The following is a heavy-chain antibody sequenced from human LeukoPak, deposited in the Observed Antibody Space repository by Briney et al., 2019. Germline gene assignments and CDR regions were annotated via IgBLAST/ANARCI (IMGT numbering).Heavy chain of an antibody. Sequence: LRASVKVSCKASGYTFTGYYMHWVRQAPGQGLEWMGWINPNSGGTNYAQKFQGRVTMTRDTSISTAYMELSRLRSDDTAVYYCARGWHYYDRSNWFDPWGQGTLVTVSS. D-gene: IGHD3-22*01. CDR2: INPNSGGT. J-gene: IGHJ5*02. CDR3: ARGWHYYDRSNWFDP. CDR1: GYTFTGYY. V-gene: IGHV1-2*02.